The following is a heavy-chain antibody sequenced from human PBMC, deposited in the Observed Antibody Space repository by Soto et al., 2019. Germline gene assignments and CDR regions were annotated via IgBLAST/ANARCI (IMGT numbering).Heavy chain of an antibody. Sequence: SETLSLTCTVSGGSISSGGYYWSWIRQHPGKGLEWIGYIYYSGSTNYNPSLKSRVTISVDTSKNQFSLKLSSVTAADTAVYYCARDAPYYDILTGYKYYYYGMDVWGQGTTVTVSS. CDR3: ARDAPYYDILTGYKYYYYGMDV. CDR1: GGSISSGGYY. J-gene: IGHJ6*02. CDR2: IYYSGST. D-gene: IGHD3-9*01. V-gene: IGHV4-61*08.